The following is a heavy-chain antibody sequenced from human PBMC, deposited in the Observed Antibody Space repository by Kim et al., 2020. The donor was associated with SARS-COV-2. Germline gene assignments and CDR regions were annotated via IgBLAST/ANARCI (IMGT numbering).Heavy chain of an antibody. CDR2: IRKKIFGGSA. CDR1: GFTSGAYG. J-gene: IGHJ5*01. Sequence: GGSLRLSCRTSGFTSGAYGINWVRHAPGKGLVWVGFIRKKIFGGSAAFAASAKGRFTIPRDNFKSIAYLQMNSLKIEDTAVYYCGHS. CDR3: GHS. V-gene: IGHV3-49*04.